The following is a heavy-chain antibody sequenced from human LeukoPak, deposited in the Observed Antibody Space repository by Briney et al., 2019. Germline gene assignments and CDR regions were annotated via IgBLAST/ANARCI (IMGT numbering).Heavy chain of an antibody. CDR1: GFTFSIHA. Sequence: GSLRLSCAASGFTFSIHAMSWIRQPPGKGLEWIGEINHSGSTNYNPSLKSRVTISVDTSKNQFSLKLSSVTAADTAVYYCARGGDIPDYWGQGTLVTVSS. D-gene: IGHD3-9*01. V-gene: IGHV4-34*01. CDR3: ARGGDIPDY. J-gene: IGHJ4*02. CDR2: INHSGST.